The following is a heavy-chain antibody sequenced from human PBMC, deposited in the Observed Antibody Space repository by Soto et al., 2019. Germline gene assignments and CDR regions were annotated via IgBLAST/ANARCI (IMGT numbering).Heavy chain of an antibody. CDR1: GYTFTTYG. D-gene: IGHD3-10*01. CDR2: ISAYNGNT. J-gene: IGHJ6*02. CDR3: ARDSAGVYNYGMDV. Sequence: GASVKVSCKASGYTFTTYGINWVRQAPGQGLEWLGWISAYNGNTNYAQKLQGRVTMTTDTSTSTAYMELRSLRSDDTAVCYCARDSAGVYNYGMDVWGQGTTVTVSS. V-gene: IGHV1-18*01.